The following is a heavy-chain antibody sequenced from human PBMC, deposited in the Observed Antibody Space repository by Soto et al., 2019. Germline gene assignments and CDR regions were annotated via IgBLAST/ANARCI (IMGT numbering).Heavy chain of an antibody. V-gene: IGHV4-59*01. Sequence: KTWETLSLTCTVSGGSINDYYWTWIRQPPGKGLEWIGYVYSSGTTNYNPSLKRRVTISLGTSQNQFSLNLRSVTAADTAVYYCARATLAGATVYYYGMDVWGQGTTVTVSS. CDR2: VYSSGTT. CDR3: ARATLAGATVYYYGMDV. D-gene: IGHD1-26*01. CDR1: GGSINDYY. J-gene: IGHJ6*02.